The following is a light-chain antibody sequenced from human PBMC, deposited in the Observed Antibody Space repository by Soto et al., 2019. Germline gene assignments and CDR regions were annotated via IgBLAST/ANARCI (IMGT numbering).Light chain of an antibody. Sequence: ILLTQSPATLSVSPGDRATLSCRASQSVNSDLAWYQQKPGQAPRLLIYGASTRATGIPTRFSGSGSGTEFTLTISSLQSEDFAVYYCQQYNNWPPYTVGQGTKVDSK. V-gene: IGKV3-15*01. J-gene: IGKJ2*01. CDR2: GAS. CDR3: QQYNNWPPYT. CDR1: QSVNSD.